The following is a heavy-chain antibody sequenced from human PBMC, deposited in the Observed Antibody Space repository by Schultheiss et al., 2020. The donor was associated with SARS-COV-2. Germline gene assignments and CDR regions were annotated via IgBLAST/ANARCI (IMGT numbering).Heavy chain of an antibody. J-gene: IGHJ6*03. V-gene: IGHV3-21*01. CDR1: GFTFSSYA. D-gene: IGHD6-19*01. CDR2: ISSSSSYI. CDR3: ARGATTGDSSGWRPSYYYYYMDV. Sequence: GGSLRLSCAASGFTFSSYAMSWVRQAPGKGLEWVSSISSSSSYIYYADSVKGRFTISRDNAKNSLYLQMNSLRAEDTAVYYCARGATTGDSSGWRPSYYYYYMDVWGKGTTVTVSS.